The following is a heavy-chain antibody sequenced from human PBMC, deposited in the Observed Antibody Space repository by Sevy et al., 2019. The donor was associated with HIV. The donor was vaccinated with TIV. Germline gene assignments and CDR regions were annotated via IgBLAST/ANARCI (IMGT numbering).Heavy chain of an antibody. CDR3: ATPPTPRGCSFDY. D-gene: IGHD2-15*01. CDR1: GYTLSEFS. CDR2: FDPEDGET. J-gene: IGHJ4*02. Sequence: ASVKVSCKVSGYTLSEFSMHWVRQAPGKGLEWMGGFDPEDGETIYEQKFQGRASMTEDTSTDTAYMELSSLISEDTAVYYCATPPTPRGCSFDYWGQGTLVTVSS. V-gene: IGHV1-24*01.